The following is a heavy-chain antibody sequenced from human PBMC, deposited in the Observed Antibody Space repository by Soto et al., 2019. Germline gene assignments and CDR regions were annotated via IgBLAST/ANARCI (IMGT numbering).Heavy chain of an antibody. Sequence: GGSLRLSCAASGFTFDDYAMHWVRQLPGKGLEWVSGINWNSGSIGYRDSVKGRFAISRDNAKNSLHLQMNSLSAEDTAFYYCVKDESINWYSGHFRHWGQGTLVTVSS. D-gene: IGHD6-13*01. CDR2: INWNSGSI. CDR1: GFTFDDYA. V-gene: IGHV3-9*01. J-gene: IGHJ1*01. CDR3: VKDESINWYSGHFRH.